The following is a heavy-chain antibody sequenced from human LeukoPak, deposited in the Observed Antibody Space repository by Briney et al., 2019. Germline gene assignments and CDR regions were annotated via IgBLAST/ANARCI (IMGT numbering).Heavy chain of an antibody. CDR2: IDGDGTTT. CDR3: YVHHYYYYMDV. J-gene: IGHJ6*03. V-gene: IGHV3-74*01. Sequence: GGSLRLSCAASGFTFSSYWMHWVRQAPGKGLVWVSRIDGDGTTTNYVDSVKGRFTISRDNAKNTLYLQINSLSAEDTAVYYCYVHHYYYYMDVWGKGTTVTVSS. CDR1: GFTFSSYW. D-gene: IGHD3-16*01.